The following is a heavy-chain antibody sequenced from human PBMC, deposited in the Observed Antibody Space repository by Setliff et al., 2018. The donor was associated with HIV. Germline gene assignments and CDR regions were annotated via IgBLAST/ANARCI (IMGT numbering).Heavy chain of an antibody. CDR1: GYTFTGYF. Sequence: ASVKVSCKASGYTFTGYFIHWVRQAPRQGLEWMGRIIPNSAGTNYAQKFQGRVTMTRDTSISTAYMELSRLRYDDTAVYYCATKVYCTNGVCLDAFDIWGQGTMVTVSS. CDR2: IIPNSAGT. CDR3: ATKVYCTNGVCLDAFDI. J-gene: IGHJ3*02. D-gene: IGHD2-8*01. V-gene: IGHV1-2*06.